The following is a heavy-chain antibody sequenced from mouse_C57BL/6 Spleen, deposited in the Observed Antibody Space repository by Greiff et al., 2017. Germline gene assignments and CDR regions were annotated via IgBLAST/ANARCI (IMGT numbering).Heavy chain of an antibody. CDR3: ARNPSTVVADWYFDV. Sequence: VQLQQSGPGLVQPSQSLSITCTVSGFSLTSYGVHWVRQSPGKGLEWLGVIWSGGSTDYNAAFISRLSISKDNSKSQVFFKMNSLQADDTAIYYCARNPSTVVADWYFDVWGTGTTVTVSS. J-gene: IGHJ1*03. CDR2: IWSGGST. V-gene: IGHV2-2*01. D-gene: IGHD1-1*01. CDR1: GFSLTSYG.